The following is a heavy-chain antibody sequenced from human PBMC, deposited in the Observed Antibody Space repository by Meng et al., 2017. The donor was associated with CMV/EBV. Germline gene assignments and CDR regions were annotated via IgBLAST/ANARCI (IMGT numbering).Heavy chain of an antibody. CDR2: IIPIFGTA. CDR3: ARDGESGDYGAGSMELYGMDV. D-gene: IGHD3-10*01. CDR1: VGTLSSYA. Sequence: SVKVSCKASVGTLSSYAISWVRQAPGQGLEWMGGIIPIFGTANYAQKFQGRVTITTDESTNTAYMELSSLGSEDTAVYYCARDGESGDYGAGSMELYGMDVWGQGTTVTVSS. V-gene: IGHV1-69*05. J-gene: IGHJ6*02.